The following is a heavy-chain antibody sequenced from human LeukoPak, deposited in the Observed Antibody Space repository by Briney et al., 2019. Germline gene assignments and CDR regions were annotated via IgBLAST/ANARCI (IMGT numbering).Heavy chain of an antibody. Sequence: WGSLKLSCAASGFTFTSYEMNWVRQAPGKGLEWVSYISSSRSTIYYADSVKGRFTISRDNAKNSLYLQMNSLRAEDTAVYYCARRYCSSTSCTLDYWGKRVLVSVAS. J-gene: IGHJ4*02. CDR3: ARRYCSSTSCTLDY. CDR1: GFTFTSYE. CDR2: ISSSRSTI. V-gene: IGHV3-48*03. D-gene: IGHD2-2*01.